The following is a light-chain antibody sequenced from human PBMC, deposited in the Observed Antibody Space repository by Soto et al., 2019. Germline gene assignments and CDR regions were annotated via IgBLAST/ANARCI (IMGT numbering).Light chain of an antibody. CDR1: QGISSY. CDR2: AAS. Sequence: IQMTQSPSSLSASVGDRFTITCRASQGISSYLAWYQQKPGKAPKLLIYAASTLQSGVPSRFSGSGSGTDFTLTISCLQSEDFATYYCQQYYSYPRTFGQGTKVDIK. CDR3: QQYYSYPRT. V-gene: IGKV1-8*01. J-gene: IGKJ1*01.